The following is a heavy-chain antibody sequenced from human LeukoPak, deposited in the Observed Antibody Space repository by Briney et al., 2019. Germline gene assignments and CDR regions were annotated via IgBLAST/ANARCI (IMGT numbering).Heavy chain of an antibody. CDR2: INHSGST. D-gene: IGHD3-10*01. CDR3: ARDIMVRGVIKRSGMDV. J-gene: IGHJ6*04. Sequence: PSETLSLACAVHGGSFSGYYWSWIRQPPGKGLEWIGEINHSGSTNYNPSLKSRVTISVDTSKNQFSLKLSSVTAADTAVYYCARDIMVRGVIKRSGMDVWGKGTTVTVSS. CDR1: GGSFSGYY. V-gene: IGHV4-34*01.